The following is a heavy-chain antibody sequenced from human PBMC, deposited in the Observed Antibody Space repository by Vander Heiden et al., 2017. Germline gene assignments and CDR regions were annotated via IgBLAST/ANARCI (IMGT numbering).Heavy chain of an antibody. CDR1: GLTFSNYA. CDR3: AKEALLAGRPFGP. CDR2: ISDSAGTT. D-gene: IGHD2-15*01. V-gene: IGHV3-23*01. J-gene: IGHJ5*02. Sequence: EVQLLESGGGLVQPGGSLRLSCAASGLTFSNYAMSWVPQAPGKGLGWVSAISDSAGTTYYADSVKGRFTISRDNSKNTLYLQVNSLRAEDTAVYYCAKEALLAGRPFGPWGQGTLVTVSS.